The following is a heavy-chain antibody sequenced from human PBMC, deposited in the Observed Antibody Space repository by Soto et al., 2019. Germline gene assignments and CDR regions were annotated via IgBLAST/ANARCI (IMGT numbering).Heavy chain of an antibody. D-gene: IGHD3-22*01. Sequence: GASVKVSCKASGGTFNKYGIDWVRQAPGQGLEWMGGIIPLFGTANYAQKFQGRVTISADEVTSTVYMELRSLRSEDTGVYYCARQFDYDTSGYYYAYWGQGALVTVS. CDR1: GGTFNKYG. CDR3: ARQFDYDTSGYYYAY. J-gene: IGHJ4*02. CDR2: IIPLFGTA. V-gene: IGHV1-69*13.